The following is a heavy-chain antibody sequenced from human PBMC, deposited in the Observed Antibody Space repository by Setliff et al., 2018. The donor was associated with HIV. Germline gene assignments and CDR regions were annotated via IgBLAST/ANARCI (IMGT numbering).Heavy chain of an antibody. Sequence: SETLSLTCTVSGASISSSSYYWGWIRQPPGKGLEWIGNIYYGGTYYYNPSLKSRVSMSVDTSKNQFSLRLSSLTAADTAVYFCARDLRGARWYFDYWSQGTLVTVS. CDR3: ARDLRGARWYFDY. D-gene: IGHD1-26*01. J-gene: IGHJ4*02. V-gene: IGHV4-39*07. CDR1: GASISSSSYY. CDR2: IYYGGTY.